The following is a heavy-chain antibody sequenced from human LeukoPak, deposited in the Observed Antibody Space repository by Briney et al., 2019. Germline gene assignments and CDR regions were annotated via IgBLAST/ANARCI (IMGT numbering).Heavy chain of an antibody. J-gene: IGHJ4*02. V-gene: IGHV3-7*01. CDR3: AAGALIQLWPGGDY. D-gene: IGHD5-18*01. CDR1: GFTFSSYW. Sequence: GGSLRLSCAASGFTFSSYWMSWVRQAPGKGLEWVANIKQDGSEKYYVDSAKGRFTISRDNAKNSLYLQMNSLRAEDTAVYYCAAGALIQLWPGGDYWGQGTLVTVSS. CDR2: IKQDGSEK.